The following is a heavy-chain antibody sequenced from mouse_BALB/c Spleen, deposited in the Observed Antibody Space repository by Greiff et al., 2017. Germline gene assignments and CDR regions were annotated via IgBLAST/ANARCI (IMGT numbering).Heavy chain of an antibody. D-gene: IGHD1-1*01. Sequence: QVQLKQSGPELVKPGASVKISCKASGYSFTSYYIHWVKQRPGQGLEWIGWIFPGSGNTKYNEKFKGKATLTADTSSSTAYMQLSSLTSEDSAVYFCARDYYGSSPYFDYGGQGTTLTVSS. CDR1: GYSFTSYY. CDR3: ARDYYGSSPYFDY. CDR2: IFPGSGNT. V-gene: IGHV1-66*01. J-gene: IGHJ2*01.